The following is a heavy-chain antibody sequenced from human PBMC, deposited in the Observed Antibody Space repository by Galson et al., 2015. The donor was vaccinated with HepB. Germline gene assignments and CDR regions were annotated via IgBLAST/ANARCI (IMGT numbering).Heavy chain of an antibody. CDR3: ATKAAPYCSGGSCYFWYFDL. J-gene: IGHJ2*01. V-gene: IGHV1-69*13. CDR2: IIPIFGTA. Sequence: SVKVSCKASGGTFSSYAISWVRQAPGQGLEWMGGIIPIFGTANYAQKFQGRVTITADESTSTAYMELSSLRSEDTAVYYCATKAAPYCSGGSCYFWYFDLWGRGTLVTVSS. CDR1: GGTFSSYA. D-gene: IGHD2-15*01.